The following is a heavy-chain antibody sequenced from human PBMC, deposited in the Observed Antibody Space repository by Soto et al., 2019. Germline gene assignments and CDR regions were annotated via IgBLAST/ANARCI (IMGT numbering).Heavy chain of an antibody. CDR3: ARGAPITIFGVAPELWFDP. CDR2: ISSSSSYI. J-gene: IGHJ5*02. V-gene: IGHV3-21*01. Sequence: PGGSLRLSCAASGFTFSSYSMNWVRQAPGKGLEWVSSISSSSSYIYYADSVKGRFTISRDNAKNSLYLQMNSLRAEDTAVYYCARGAPITIFGVAPELWFDPWGQGTLVTVSS. CDR1: GFTFSSYS. D-gene: IGHD3-3*01.